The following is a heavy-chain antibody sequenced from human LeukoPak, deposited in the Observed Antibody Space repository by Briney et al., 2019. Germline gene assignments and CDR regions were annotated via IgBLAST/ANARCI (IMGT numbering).Heavy chain of an antibody. CDR3: ARGKYFDWLLEYYFDY. V-gene: IGHV4-61*02. Sequence: SETLSLTCTVSGGSISSGSYYWSWIRQPAGKGLEWIGRIYTSGSTNYNPSLKSRVTISVDTSKNQFSLKLSSVTAADTAVYYCARGKYFDWLLEYYFDYWGQGTLVTVSS. D-gene: IGHD3-9*01. CDR2: IYTSGST. J-gene: IGHJ4*02. CDR1: GGSISSGSYY.